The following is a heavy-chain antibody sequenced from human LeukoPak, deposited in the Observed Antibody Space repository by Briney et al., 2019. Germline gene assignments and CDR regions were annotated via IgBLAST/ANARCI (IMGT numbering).Heavy chain of an antibody. J-gene: IGHJ6*03. Sequence: GGSLRLSCAASGFTFSSYAMSWVRQAPGKGLEWVSAISGSGGSTYYADSVKGRFTISRDNSKNTLYLQMNSLRAEDTAVYYCAKNPRAYYDFWSGYPLYYMDVWGKGTTVTVSS. CDR1: GFTFSSYA. V-gene: IGHV3-23*01. D-gene: IGHD3-3*01. CDR3: AKNPRAYYDFWSGYPLYYMDV. CDR2: ISGSGGST.